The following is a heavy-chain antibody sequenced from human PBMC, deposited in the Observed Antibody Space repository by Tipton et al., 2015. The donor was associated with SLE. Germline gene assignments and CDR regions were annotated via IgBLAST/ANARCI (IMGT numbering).Heavy chain of an antibody. Sequence: TLSLTCTVSGGSISSSSYYWGWIRQPPGKELEWIGSIYYTGSTYYNPSLKSRVTISVDTSKNQFSLKLSSVTAADTAVYYCARREPGSPHDVFDIWGQGTMVTVSS. D-gene: IGHD1-26*01. J-gene: IGHJ3*02. CDR3: ARREPGSPHDVFDI. CDR1: GGSISSSSYY. CDR2: IYYTGST. V-gene: IGHV4-39*07.